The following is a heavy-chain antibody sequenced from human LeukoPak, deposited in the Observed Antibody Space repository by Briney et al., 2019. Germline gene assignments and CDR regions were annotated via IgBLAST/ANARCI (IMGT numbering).Heavy chain of an antibody. V-gene: IGHV3-66*01. CDR2: IHTGVST. D-gene: IGHD5-12*01. J-gene: IGHJ4*02. CDR1: GFTVSGHY. CDR3: ARDRPFGGYDGFDY. Sequence: PGGSLRLSCAASGFTVSGHYMSWVRQAPSKGLEWVSIIHTGVSTYYADSVKGRFIISTDNSKNTLFLQMNSLRAEDTAVYYCARDRPFGGYDGFDYWGQGTLVTVSS.